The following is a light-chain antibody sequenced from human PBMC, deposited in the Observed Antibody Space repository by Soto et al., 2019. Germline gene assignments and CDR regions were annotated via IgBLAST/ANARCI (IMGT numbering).Light chain of an antibody. Sequence: DIWVTQSPSTLPASVGDRVTITCRASQSISRRLAWYQQKPGKAPKLLIYDVSSLEGGVPSRFSGSGSGTEFTLTISDLQPDDFATYYCQRYHTYPYTFGQGTKLEIK. V-gene: IGKV1-5*01. CDR2: DVS. CDR1: QSISRR. J-gene: IGKJ2*01. CDR3: QRYHTYPYT.